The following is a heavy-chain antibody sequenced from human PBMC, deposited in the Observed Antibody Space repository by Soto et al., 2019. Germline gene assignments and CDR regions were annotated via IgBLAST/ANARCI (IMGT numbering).Heavy chain of an antibody. CDR1: GGTFSSYA. V-gene: IGHV1-69*13. Sequence: SVKVSCKASGGTFSSYAISWVRQAPGQGLEWMGGIIPIFGTANYAQKFQGRVTTTADESTSTAYMELSSLRSEDTAVYYCARVLWSANSYYFDYWGPGTLLTVSS. CDR3: ARVLWSANSYYFDY. J-gene: IGHJ4*02. D-gene: IGHD3-3*01. CDR2: IIPIFGTA.